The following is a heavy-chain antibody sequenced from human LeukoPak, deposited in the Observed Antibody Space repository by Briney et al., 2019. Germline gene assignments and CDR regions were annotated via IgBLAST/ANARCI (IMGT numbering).Heavy chain of an antibody. V-gene: IGHV3-23*01. CDR3: TKQGRWRSGSSRYDY. Sequence: GGSLRLSCAASGFTFSSYAMSWVRQAPGKGLEWVSAISGSGGSTYYADSVKGRFTISRDNAKNSLYLQMDSLRAEDTAVYYCTKQGRWRSGSSRYDYWGQGTLVTVSS. D-gene: IGHD3-3*01. CDR2: ISGSGGST. CDR1: GFTFSSYA. J-gene: IGHJ4*02.